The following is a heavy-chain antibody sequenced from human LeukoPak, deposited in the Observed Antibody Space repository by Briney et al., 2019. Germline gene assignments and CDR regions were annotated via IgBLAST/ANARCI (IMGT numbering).Heavy chain of an antibody. CDR1: GYTFTGYY. J-gene: IGHJ5*02. V-gene: IGHV1-8*03. D-gene: IGHD3-3*01. CDR2: MNPNSGNT. CDR3: ARGKRITIFGVVIRQKNWFDP. Sequence: ASVKVSCKASGYTFTGYYMHWVRQATGQGLEWMGWMNPNSGNTGYAQKFQGRVTITRNTSISTAYVELSSLRSEDTAVYYCARGKRITIFGVVIRQKNWFDPWGQGTLVTVSS.